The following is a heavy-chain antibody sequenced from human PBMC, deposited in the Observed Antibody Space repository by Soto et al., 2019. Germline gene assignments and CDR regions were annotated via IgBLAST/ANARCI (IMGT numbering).Heavy chain of an antibody. CDR2: ISGSGGST. V-gene: IGHV3-23*01. D-gene: IGHD3-9*01. CDR3: AKDDYDILTGYQYYFDY. CDR1: GFTFSSYA. J-gene: IGHJ4*02. Sequence: EVQLLESGGGLVQPGGSLRLSCAASGFTFSSYAMSWVRQAPGKGLEWVSAISGSGGSTYYADSVKGRFTISRDNSKNTLYLQMNSLRAEDTAVYYCAKDDYDILTGYQYYFDYWGQGTLVTVSS.